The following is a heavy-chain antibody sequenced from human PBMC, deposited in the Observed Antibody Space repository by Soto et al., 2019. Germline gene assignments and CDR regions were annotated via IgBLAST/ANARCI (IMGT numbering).Heavy chain of an antibody. CDR1: GYTFSSYA. D-gene: IGHD7-27*01. V-gene: IGHV1-3*01. CDR2: INAGYGNT. CDR3: ARDTGDGTFDF. Sequence: QVHLVQSGAEVRKPGASVKVSCKASGYTFSSYAMHWVRQAPGQRLEWMGWINAGYGNTKSSQKFQDRVTISRDTSASTAYMELTSLRSEDTAVYYCARDTGDGTFDFWGQGTLVNVAS. J-gene: IGHJ4*02.